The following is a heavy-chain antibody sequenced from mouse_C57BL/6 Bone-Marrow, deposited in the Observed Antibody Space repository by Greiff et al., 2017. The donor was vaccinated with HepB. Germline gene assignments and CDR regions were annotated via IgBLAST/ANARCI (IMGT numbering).Heavy chain of an antibody. CDR1: GYTFTSYW. V-gene: IGHV1-5*01. J-gene: IGHJ1*03. Sequence: EVQLQQSGTVLARPGASVKMSCKTSGYTFTSYWMHWVKQRPGQGLEWIGAIYPGNSDTSYNQKFKGKAKLTAVTSASTAYMELSSLTNEDSAVYYCTRWDYYGSSPGFDVWGTGTTVTVSS. D-gene: IGHD1-1*01. CDR2: IYPGNSDT. CDR3: TRWDYYGSSPGFDV.